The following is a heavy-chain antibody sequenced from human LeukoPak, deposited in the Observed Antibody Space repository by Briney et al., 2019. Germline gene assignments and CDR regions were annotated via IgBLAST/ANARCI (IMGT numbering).Heavy chain of an antibody. J-gene: IGHJ4*02. D-gene: IGHD3-22*01. CDR3: ARDEYYYDSSGYYHYFDY. CDR1: GYTFTSYY. V-gene: IGHV1-46*01. CDR2: INPSGGST. Sequence: ASVTVSCTASGYTFTSYYMHWVRQAPGQGLEWMGIINPSGGSTSYAQKFQGRVTMTRDTSTSTVYMELSSLRSEDTAVYYCARDEYYYDSSGYYHYFDYWGQGTLVTVSS.